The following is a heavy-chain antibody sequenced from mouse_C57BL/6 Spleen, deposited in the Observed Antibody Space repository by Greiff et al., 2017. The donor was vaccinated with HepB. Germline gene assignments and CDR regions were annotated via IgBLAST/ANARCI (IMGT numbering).Heavy chain of an antibody. J-gene: IGHJ2*01. CDR1: GYTFTDYY. V-gene: IGHV1-19*01. CDR2: INPYNGGT. CDR3: ARLYDGYFDY. Sequence: EVKLVESGPVLVKPGASVKMSCKASGYTFTDYYMNWVKQSHGKSLEWIGVINPYNGGTSYNQKFKGKATLTVDKSSSTAYMELNSLTSEDSAVYYCARLYDGYFDYWGQGTTLTVSS. D-gene: IGHD2-3*01.